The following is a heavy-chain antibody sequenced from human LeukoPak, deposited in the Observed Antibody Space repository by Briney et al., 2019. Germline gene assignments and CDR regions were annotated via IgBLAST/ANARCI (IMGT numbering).Heavy chain of an antibody. D-gene: IGHD1-26*01. CDR2: IKQDGSEK. CDR1: GFTFSSYW. Sequence: GGSLRLSCAASGFTFSSYWMSWVRQAPGKGLEWVANIKQDGSEKYYVDSVKGRFTLSRDNAKNSLYLQMNSLRAEDTAVYYCARERGYSGSYSDYWGQGTLVTVSS. CDR3: ARERGYSGSYSDY. J-gene: IGHJ4*02. V-gene: IGHV3-7*01.